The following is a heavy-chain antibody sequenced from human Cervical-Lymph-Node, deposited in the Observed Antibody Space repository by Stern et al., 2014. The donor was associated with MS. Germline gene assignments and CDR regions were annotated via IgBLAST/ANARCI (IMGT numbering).Heavy chain of an antibody. CDR3: ARGPAGAVVLYWFDP. D-gene: IGHD2-8*01. CDR2: MYYSGNT. V-gene: IGHV4-39*01. CDR1: GDSSSSTYYY. J-gene: IGHJ5*02. Sequence: QLQLQESGPGLVKPSETLSLTCTVSGDSSSSTYYYWGWIRQPPGKGLEWIGSMYYSGNTYYNPSLKSRVTMSVDTSRKQFSLTLNSVTAADTAVYYCARGPAGAVVLYWFDPWGQGTLVTVSS.